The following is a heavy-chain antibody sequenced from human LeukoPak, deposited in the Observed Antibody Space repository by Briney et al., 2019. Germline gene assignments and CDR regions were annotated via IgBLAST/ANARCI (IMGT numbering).Heavy chain of an antibody. CDR1: GGSISNTNYY. Sequence: PSEPLSLTCIVSGGSISNTNYYWGWIRQPPGKGLEWIGSIRYSGSTYYNPSLKSRVTISVDTSKNQFSLKLSSVTAADTAVYYCTASATPSSISSFDYWGQGTLVTVSS. D-gene: IGHD6-13*01. V-gene: IGHV4-39*01. CDR2: IRYSGST. CDR3: TASATPSSISSFDY. J-gene: IGHJ4*02.